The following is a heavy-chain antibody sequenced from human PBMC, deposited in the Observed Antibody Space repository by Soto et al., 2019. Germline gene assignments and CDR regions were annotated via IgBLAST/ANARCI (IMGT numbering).Heavy chain of an antibody. CDR3: ASGAGREHDFGDH. V-gene: IGHV3-74*01. Sequence: EVQLVESGGDLVQPGGSLRLSCVASGFTFSSYWMHWVRQVPGKGLVWVSRISSDGSSTSYADSVRGRFIISRDNAKNTLYLQVNSLRVDDTAVYYCASGAGREHDFGDHWGQGTLVAVSS. J-gene: IGHJ4*02. D-gene: IGHD4-17*01. CDR1: GFTFSSYW. CDR2: ISSDGSST.